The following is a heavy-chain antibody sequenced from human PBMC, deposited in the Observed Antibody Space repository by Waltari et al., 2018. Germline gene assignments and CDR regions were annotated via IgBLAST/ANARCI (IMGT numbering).Heavy chain of an antibody. CDR3: AREDYYDRGRIGANFDY. J-gene: IGHJ4*02. D-gene: IGHD3-22*01. V-gene: IGHV3-30*03. CDR1: GFTFTSCV. CDR2: ISRDEKNT. Sequence: QVQLVESGGGVVQPGRSLRLCCGACGFTFTSCVIQCFRQAPGKGLEWVAVISRDEKNTYYADSVKGRFTVSRDNSKNTIYLQMNSLKTEDTAVYYCAREDYYDRGRIGANFDYWGQGTLVTVSS.